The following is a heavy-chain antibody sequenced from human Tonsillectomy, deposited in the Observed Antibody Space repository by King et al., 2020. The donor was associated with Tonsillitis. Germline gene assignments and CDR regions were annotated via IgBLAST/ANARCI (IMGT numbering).Heavy chain of an antibody. CDR2: ISFDGSNK. CDR3: ARDLQGLDDY. J-gene: IGHJ4*02. V-gene: IGHV3-33*05. D-gene: IGHD2-21*01. Sequence: VQLVESGGGVVQPGRSLRLSCAASGFTFSSYGMHWVSQAPGRGLEGVAVISFDGSNKYYAHSVKGRFTISRDNSKNTLYLQMNSLRAEDTAVYYCARDLQGLDDYWGQGTLVTVSS. CDR1: GFTFSSYG.